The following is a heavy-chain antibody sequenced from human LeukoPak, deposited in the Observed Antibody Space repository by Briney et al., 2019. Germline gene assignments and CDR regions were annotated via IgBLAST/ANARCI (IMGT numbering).Heavy chain of an antibody. V-gene: IGHV4-4*07. D-gene: IGHD6-6*01. Sequence: SETLSLTCTVSGGSISSYYWSWIRQAAGKGLEWIGRIYTSGSTNYNPSLKGRVTMSVDTSKNQFSLKLSSVTAADTAVYYCARVTYSSSSMSVDGFDIWGQGTMVTVSS. CDR3: ARVTYSSSSMSVDGFDI. J-gene: IGHJ3*02. CDR1: GGSISSYY. CDR2: IYTSGST.